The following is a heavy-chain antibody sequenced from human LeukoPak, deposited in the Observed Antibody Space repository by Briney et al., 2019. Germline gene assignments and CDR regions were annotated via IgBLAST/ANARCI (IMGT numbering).Heavy chain of an antibody. V-gene: IGHV3-23*01. J-gene: IGHJ3*02. D-gene: IGHD1-26*01. CDR1: GFTFTAYA. CDR3: AKTRKEWELNDAFDI. CDR2: IGGSGGGT. Sequence: GGSLRLSCAASGFTFTAYAMNWVRQAPGRGLEWVSSIGGSGGGTYYADSVIGRFTISRDSSKNTLYLQMSRLRAEDTALYYCAKTRKEWELNDAFDIWGQGTLVTVSP.